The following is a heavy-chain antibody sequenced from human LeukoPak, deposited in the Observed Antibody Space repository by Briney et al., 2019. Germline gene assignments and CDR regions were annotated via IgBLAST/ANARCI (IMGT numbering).Heavy chain of an antibody. Sequence: GGSLRLSCSASGFTFSSYAMHWVRQAPGKGLDYVSSISSNGGRTYYADSVKGRFTISRDNSKNTLYLQMSSLRAEDTAVYYCVKGFDTAMAYFDYWGQGTLVTVSS. CDR3: VKGFDTAMAYFDY. CDR1: GFTFSSYA. D-gene: IGHD5-18*01. CDR2: ISSNGGRT. V-gene: IGHV3-64D*09. J-gene: IGHJ4*02.